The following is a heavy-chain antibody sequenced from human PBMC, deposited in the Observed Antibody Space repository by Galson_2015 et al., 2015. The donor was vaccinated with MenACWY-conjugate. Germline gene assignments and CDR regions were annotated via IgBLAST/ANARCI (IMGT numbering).Heavy chain of an antibody. J-gene: IGHJ6*02. CDR1: GFTFSTYS. D-gene: IGHD6-19*01. CDR2: ISSTSGTI. Sequence: SLRLSCAASGFTFSTYSMNWVRQAPGKGLEWISYISSTSGTIYYADSVKGRFTISRDNAKNSLYLQMNSLRDEDTAVYYCAGNIEQWVASMDVWGQGTTVTVSS. V-gene: IGHV3-48*02. CDR3: AGNIEQWVASMDV.